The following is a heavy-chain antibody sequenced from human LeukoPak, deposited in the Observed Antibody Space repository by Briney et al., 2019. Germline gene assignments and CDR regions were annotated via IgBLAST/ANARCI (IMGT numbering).Heavy chain of an antibody. J-gene: IGHJ4*02. CDR2: IYHSGST. CDR3: ARGRTNYCSSTSCYGSPPLRFDY. V-gene: IGHV4-30-2*01. D-gene: IGHD2-2*01. Sequence: SQTLSLTCAVSGGSISSGGYSWSWIRQPPGKGLEWIGYIYHSGSTNYNPSLKSRVTISVDTSKNQFSLKLSSVTAADTAVYYCARGRTNYCSSTSCYGSPPLRFDYWGQGTLVTVSS. CDR1: GGSISSGGYS.